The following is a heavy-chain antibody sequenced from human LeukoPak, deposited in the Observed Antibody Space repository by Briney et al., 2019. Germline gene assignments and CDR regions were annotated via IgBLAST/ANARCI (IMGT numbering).Heavy chain of an antibody. V-gene: IGHV4-59*01. CDR2: IYYSGTT. Sequence: SETLSLTCTVSGGSISSYYWNWIRQSPGKGLEWIGYIYYSGTTNYNPSLKSRVTISVDTSKNQFSLKMSSVTAADTAVYYCASYDFWSGFSWGQGTLVTVSS. CDR3: ASYDFWSGFS. CDR1: GGSISSYY. J-gene: IGHJ5*02. D-gene: IGHD3-3*01.